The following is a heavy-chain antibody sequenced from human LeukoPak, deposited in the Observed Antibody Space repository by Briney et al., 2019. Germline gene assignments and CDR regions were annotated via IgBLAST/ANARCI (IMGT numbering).Heavy chain of an antibody. CDR1: GFTFSSYA. Sequence: GGSLRLSCVASGFTFSSYAMSWVRQAPGKGLEWVSSISSSSSYIYYADSVKGRFTISRDNAKNSLYLQMNSLRAEDTAVYYCAREGNGYCSSTSCHPDAFDIWGQGTMVTVSS. V-gene: IGHV3-21*01. J-gene: IGHJ3*02. CDR3: AREGNGYCSSTSCHPDAFDI. CDR2: ISSSSSYI. D-gene: IGHD2-2*03.